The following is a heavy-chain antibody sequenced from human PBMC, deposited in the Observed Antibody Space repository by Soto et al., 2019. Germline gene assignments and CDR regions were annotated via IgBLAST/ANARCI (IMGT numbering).Heavy chain of an antibody. J-gene: IGHJ5*02. Sequence: PGGSLRLSCAASGFTFSTYSMNWVRQAPGKGLEWVSTISGSADSTYYADSVKGRFTISRDNSKNTLYLQMSSLRAEDTAVYYCAGQIFDSAPWGQGTLVTVSS. CDR3: AGQIFDSAP. D-gene: IGHD3-22*01. CDR2: ISGSADST. CDR1: GFTFSTYS. V-gene: IGHV3-23*01.